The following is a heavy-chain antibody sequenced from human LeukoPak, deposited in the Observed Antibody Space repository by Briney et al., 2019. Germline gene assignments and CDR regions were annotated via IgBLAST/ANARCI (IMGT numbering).Heavy chain of an antibody. D-gene: IGHD4-11*01. J-gene: IGHJ4*02. CDR1: GFXFSNYG. CDR2: ISYSGSNT. Sequence: GGSLRLSCAASGFXFSNYGINWVRQAPGRGLEWVSYISYSGSNTYYADSVKGRFIISRDNAKNSLSLQMNGLRAEDTAVYYCARGLTTGGQGTLVTVSS. V-gene: IGHV3-48*04. CDR3: ARGLTT.